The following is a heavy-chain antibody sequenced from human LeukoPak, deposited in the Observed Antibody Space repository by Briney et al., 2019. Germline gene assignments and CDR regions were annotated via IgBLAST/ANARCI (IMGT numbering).Heavy chain of an antibody. Sequence: GGSLRLSCAASGFIFSSYSMNWIRQAPGKGLEWVSSISSSSSYIYYADSVKGRFTISRDNAKNSLYMQMNSLRAEDTAVYYCARDIWSGYYFDYWGQGTLGTVSP. D-gene: IGHD3-3*01. J-gene: IGHJ4*02. CDR3: ARDIWSGYYFDY. V-gene: IGHV3-21*01. CDR2: ISSSSSYI. CDR1: GFIFSSYS.